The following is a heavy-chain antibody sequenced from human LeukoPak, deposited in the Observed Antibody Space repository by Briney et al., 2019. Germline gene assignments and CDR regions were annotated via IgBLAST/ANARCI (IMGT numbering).Heavy chain of an antibody. CDR1: GFTFSDYY. CDR3: ARAQRYCSGGSCYFDY. CDR2: ISSSSSYT. D-gene: IGHD2-15*01. Sequence: GGSLRLSCAASGFTFSDYYMSWIRQGPGKGLEWVSYISSSSSYTNYADSVKGRFTISRDNAKNSLYLQMNSLRAEDTAVYYCARAQRYCSGGSCYFDYWGQGTLVTVSS. J-gene: IGHJ4*02. V-gene: IGHV3-11*06.